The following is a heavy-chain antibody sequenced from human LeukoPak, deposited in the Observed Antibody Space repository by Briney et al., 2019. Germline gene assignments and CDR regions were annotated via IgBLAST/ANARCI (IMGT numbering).Heavy chain of an antibody. V-gene: IGHV1-2*02. CDR3: AKGGQSIEAAGFDPFDI. D-gene: IGHD6-13*01. J-gene: IGHJ3*02. CDR2: INPKNGNT. CDR1: GYTFSGHY. Sequence: ASVKVSCKTSGYTFSGHYMHWVRQAPGQGLEWMGWINPKNGNTKHEQKFEGRVNMTRDTSVTTGYMEVSRLRSDDTALYYCAKGGQSIEAAGFDPFDIWGQGTLVSVPS.